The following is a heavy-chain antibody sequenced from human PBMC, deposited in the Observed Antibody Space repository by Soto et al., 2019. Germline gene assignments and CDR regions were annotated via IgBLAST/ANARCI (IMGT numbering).Heavy chain of an antibody. V-gene: IGHV3-66*01. CDR2: IQSGGPT. Sequence: EGHLVESGGGLVQPGGSLRLSCAASGFTVSSKYMSWVRQAPGKGLEWVSLIQSGGPTYYADSVKGRFTISRDTSENTMHLQMDSLRAEDTAVYYCASDDVLCDGGRCYGLPLDDGGKGTTVTVSS. CDR3: ASDDVLCDGGRCYGLPLDD. CDR1: GFTVSSKY. D-gene: IGHD2-15*01. J-gene: IGHJ6*04.